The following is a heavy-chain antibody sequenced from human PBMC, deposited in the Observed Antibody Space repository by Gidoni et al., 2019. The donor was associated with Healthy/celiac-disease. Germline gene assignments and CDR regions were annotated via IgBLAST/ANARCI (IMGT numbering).Heavy chain of an antibody. CDR2: IKQDGSEK. D-gene: IGHD1-26*01. CDR3: ARDGIRLYYYYYYGMDV. CDR1: GFTFSSYW. V-gene: IGHV3-7*01. Sequence: EVQLVESGGGLVQPGGSLRLSCAASGFTFSSYWMSWVRQAPGKGLEWVANIKQDGSEKYYVDSVKGRFTISRDNAKNSLYLQMNSLRAEDTAVYYCARDGIRLYYYYYYGMDVWGQGTTVTVSS. J-gene: IGHJ6*02.